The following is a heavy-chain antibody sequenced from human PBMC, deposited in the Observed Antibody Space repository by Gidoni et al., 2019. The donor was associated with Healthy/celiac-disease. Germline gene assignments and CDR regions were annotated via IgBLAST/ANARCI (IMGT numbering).Heavy chain of an antibody. Sequence: QVQLVQSGAEVKKPRSSVKVSCKASGGTFSSYAISSVRQAPGQGLEWMGGIIPIFGTANYAQKFQGRVTITADESTSTAYMELSSLRSEDTAVYYCARALRANWGFTLLGVGAYYFDYWGQGTLVTVSS. CDR3: ARALRANWGFTLLGVGAYYFDY. CDR2: IIPIFGTA. D-gene: IGHD7-27*01. CDR1: GGTFSSYA. J-gene: IGHJ4*02. V-gene: IGHV1-69*01.